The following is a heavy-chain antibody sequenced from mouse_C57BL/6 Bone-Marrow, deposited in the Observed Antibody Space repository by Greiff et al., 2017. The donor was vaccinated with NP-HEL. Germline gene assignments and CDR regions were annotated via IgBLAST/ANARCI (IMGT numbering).Heavy chain of an antibody. V-gene: IGHV1-15*01. CDR2: IDPETGGT. CDR1: GYTFTDYD. CDR3: TRYYGSSYDY. J-gene: IGHJ2*01. D-gene: IGHD1-1*01. Sequence: VQLQQSGAELVRPGASVTLSCKASGYTFTDYDMHWVKQTPVHGLEWIGAIDPETGGTAYNQKFKGKAILTADKSSSTAYMELRSLTSEDSAVYYCTRYYGSSYDYWGQGTTLTVSS.